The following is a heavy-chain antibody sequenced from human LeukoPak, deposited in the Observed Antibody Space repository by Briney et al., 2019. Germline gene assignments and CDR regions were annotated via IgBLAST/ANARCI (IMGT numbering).Heavy chain of an antibody. CDR2: FYYGGNT. Sequence: SETLSLTCTVSGGSISSSGFYWGWIRQPPGKGLEWIGSFYYGGNTYYNPSLKSRVTISVDTSKNQFSLKLSSVTAADTAVYYCARKAPGWGYPNRGWFDPWGQGTLVTVSS. CDR3: ARKAPGWGYPNRGWFDP. D-gene: IGHD1-14*01. J-gene: IGHJ5*02. CDR1: GGSISSSGFY. V-gene: IGHV4-39*07.